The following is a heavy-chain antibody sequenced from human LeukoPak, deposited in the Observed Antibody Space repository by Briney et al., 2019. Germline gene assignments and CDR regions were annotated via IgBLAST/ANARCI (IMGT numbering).Heavy chain of an antibody. V-gene: IGHV3-23*01. CDR2: VSGTGETT. D-gene: IGHD3-22*01. CDR1: GFPLGSYA. Sequence: TGESLRLSCAASGFPLGSYAMSWVRQAPGKGLEWVSTVSGTGETTYYADSVKGGFNISRDNSKNTLYLQMNSLRPDDTAIYYCAKGHPNYYDNSGYDYWGQGTLVTVSS. CDR3: AKGHPNYYDNSGYDY. J-gene: IGHJ4*02.